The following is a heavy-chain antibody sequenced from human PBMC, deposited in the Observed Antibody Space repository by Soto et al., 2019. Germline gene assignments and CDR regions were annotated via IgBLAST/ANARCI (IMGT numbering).Heavy chain of an antibody. CDR3: AKDEDYGSGSYGPGDY. D-gene: IGHD3-10*01. J-gene: IGHJ4*02. V-gene: IGHV3-30*18. Sequence: QVQLVESGGGVVQPGRSLRLSCAASGFTFSSYGMHWVRQAPGKGLEWVAVISYDGSNKYYADSVKGRFTISRDNSKNTLYLQMNSLRAEDTAVYYCAKDEDYGSGSYGPGDYWGQGTLVTVSS. CDR1: GFTFSSYG. CDR2: ISYDGSNK.